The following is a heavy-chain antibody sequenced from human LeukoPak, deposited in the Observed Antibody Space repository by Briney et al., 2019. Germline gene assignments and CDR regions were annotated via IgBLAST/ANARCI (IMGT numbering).Heavy chain of an antibody. CDR3: VKGSLYSSGCYDY. CDR2: ISGSGVGT. V-gene: IGHV3-23*01. CDR1: GFTFSSYA. J-gene: IGHJ4*02. Sequence: GGSLRLSCAASGFTFSSYAMSWVRQAPGKGLEWVSTISGSGVGTYYADSVKGRFTISRDNSNNTLFLQMNSLRAEDTAVYYCVKGSLYSSGCYDYWGQGTLVSVSA. D-gene: IGHD6-19*01.